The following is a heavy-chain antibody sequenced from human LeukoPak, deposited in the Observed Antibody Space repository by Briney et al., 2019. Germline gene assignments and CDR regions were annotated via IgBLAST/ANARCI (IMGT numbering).Heavy chain of an antibody. CDR3: ARHISGATKELSAFDI. Sequence: PSETLSLTCTVSSGSISNYYWSWIRQPPGKGLEWIGYIYYSESTKYNPSLKSRLTISVDTSKNQFSLRLTPVTAADTAVYYCARHISGATKELSAFDIWGQGTMVNVSS. J-gene: IGHJ3*02. CDR1: SGSISNYY. V-gene: IGHV4-59*08. D-gene: IGHD1-20*01. CDR2: IYYSEST.